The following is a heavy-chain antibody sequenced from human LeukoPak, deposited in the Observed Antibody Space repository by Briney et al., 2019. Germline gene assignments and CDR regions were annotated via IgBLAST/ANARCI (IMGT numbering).Heavy chain of an antibody. J-gene: IGHJ4*02. CDR1: GFTFSSYG. CDR3: ATERNGDFDY. Sequence: GGSLRLSCAASGFTFSSYGMHWVRQAPGKGLEWVAFIRYDGTNKYYADSVKGRFTISRDNSKNTLYLQMNSLRAEDTAVYYCATERNGDFDYWGQGTLVTVSS. CDR2: IRYDGTNK. V-gene: IGHV3-30*02.